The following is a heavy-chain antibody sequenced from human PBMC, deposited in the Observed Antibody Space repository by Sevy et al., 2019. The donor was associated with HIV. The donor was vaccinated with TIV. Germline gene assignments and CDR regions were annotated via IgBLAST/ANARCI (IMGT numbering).Heavy chain of an antibody. CDR2: ISSSSSYI. D-gene: IGHD3-3*01. J-gene: IGHJ6*02. CDR1: GFTFSSYS. Sequence: GGSLRLSCAASGFTFSSYSMNWVRQAPGKGLEWVSSISSSSSYIYYADSVKGRFTISRDNAKNSLYLQMNSLRAEDRAVYYCAREGSYDSEKDGMDVWGQGTTVTVSS. V-gene: IGHV3-21*01. CDR3: AREGSYDSEKDGMDV.